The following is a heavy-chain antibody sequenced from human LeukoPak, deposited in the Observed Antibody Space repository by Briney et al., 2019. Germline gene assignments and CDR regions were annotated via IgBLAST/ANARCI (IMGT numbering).Heavy chain of an antibody. V-gene: IGHV3-30*18. J-gene: IGHJ4*02. CDR2: ISFDGSSK. D-gene: IGHD5-12*01. Sequence: PGRSLRLSCAASGFTFTSYGMHWVRQAPGKGLEWVAVISFDGSSKYYADSVKGRFTISRDNSKNTLYLQMNSLRAEDTAVYYCAKDRGSGGYANRGVDYWGQGTLVTVSS. CDR3: AKDRGSGGYANRGVDY. CDR1: GFTFTSYG.